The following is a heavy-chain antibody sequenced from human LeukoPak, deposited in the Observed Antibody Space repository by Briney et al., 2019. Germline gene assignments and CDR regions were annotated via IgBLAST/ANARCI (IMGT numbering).Heavy chain of an antibody. D-gene: IGHD3-3*01. V-gene: IGHV4-34*01. CDR2: INHSGST. CDR1: GGSFSGYY. J-gene: IGHJ4*02. CDR3: ARWITI. Sequence: PSGTLSLTCAVYGGSFSGYYWSWIRQPPAKGMDWIGEINHSGSTNYDPSLKSRVTISVDTSKNEFSLKLSSVTAADTAVYYCARWITIWGQGTLVTVSS.